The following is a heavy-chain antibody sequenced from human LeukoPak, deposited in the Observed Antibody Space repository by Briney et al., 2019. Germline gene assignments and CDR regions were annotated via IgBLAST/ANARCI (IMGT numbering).Heavy chain of an antibody. CDR1: GFTFSSYG. CDR2: ISYDGSNK. V-gene: IGHV3-30*18. CDR3: AKGLYFDY. Sequence: GGSLRLSCAASGFTFSSYGMHWVRQAPGKGLEWVAVISYDGSNKYYADSVKGRFTISRDNSKNTLYLQMNSLRAEDMAVYYCAKGLYFDYWGQGTLVTVSS. J-gene: IGHJ4*02. D-gene: IGHD6-19*01.